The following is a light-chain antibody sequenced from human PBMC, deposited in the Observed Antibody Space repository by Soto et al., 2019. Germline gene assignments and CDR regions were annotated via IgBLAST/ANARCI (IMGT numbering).Light chain of an antibody. CDR1: QSIGSS. Sequence: DIQMTQSPSTLSASVGDRVTITSRASQSIGSSLAWYQQKPGKAPNLLISDASSLERGVPSRFSGSGSGTEFTLTIRSLQPDDFATYYCQQYNGYSRTFGQGTKVDIK. CDR2: DAS. J-gene: IGKJ1*01. CDR3: QQYNGYSRT. V-gene: IGKV1-5*01.